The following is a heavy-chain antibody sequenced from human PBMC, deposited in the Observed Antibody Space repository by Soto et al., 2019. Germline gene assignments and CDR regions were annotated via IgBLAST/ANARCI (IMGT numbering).Heavy chain of an antibody. Sequence: GASVKVSCKAFGGTFSSYAISWVRQAPGQGLEWMGGIIPIFGTANYAQKFQGRVTITADESTSTAYMELSSLRSEDTAVYYCARDLGSSSAMDVWGQGTTVTVSS. CDR2: IIPIFGTA. CDR1: GGTFSSYA. D-gene: IGHD6-13*01. V-gene: IGHV1-69*13. CDR3: ARDLGSSSAMDV. J-gene: IGHJ6*02.